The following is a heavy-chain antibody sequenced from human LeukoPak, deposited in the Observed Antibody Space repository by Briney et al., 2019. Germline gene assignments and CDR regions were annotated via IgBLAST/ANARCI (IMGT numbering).Heavy chain of an antibody. D-gene: IGHD2-15*01. V-gene: IGHV3-7*03. CDR2: IKQDGGEK. CDR3: ARAGCSGGSCYSGGLYYYYGMDV. Sequence: PGGSLRLSCAASGFTFSSYWMSWVRQAPGKGLEWVANIKQDGGEKYYVDSVKGRFTISRDNAKNSLYLQMNSLRAEDTAVYYCARAGCSGGSCYSGGLYYYYGMDVWGKGTTVTVSS. J-gene: IGHJ6*04. CDR1: GFTFSSYW.